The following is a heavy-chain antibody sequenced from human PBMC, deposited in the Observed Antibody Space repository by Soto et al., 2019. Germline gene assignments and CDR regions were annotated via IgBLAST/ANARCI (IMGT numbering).Heavy chain of an antibody. CDR3: ARGRYGDY. V-gene: IGHV1-18*01. D-gene: IGHD1-1*01. CDR1: GYDFTTYG. CDR2: ISAHNGNT. J-gene: IGHJ4*02. Sequence: QVHLVQSGAEVKNPGASVKVSCKGSGYDFTTYGITWVRQPPGQGLEWMAWISAHNGNTNYAPNFQGRVTVTRDTSTSTAYIELRSLRSDDTAVYYCARGRYGDYWGQGALVTVSS.